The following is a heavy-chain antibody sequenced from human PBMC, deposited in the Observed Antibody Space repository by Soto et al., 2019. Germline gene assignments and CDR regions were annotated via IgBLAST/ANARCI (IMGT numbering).Heavy chain of an antibody. Sequence: GESLKISCKGSGYSFTSYWIGWVRQMPGKGLERMGIIYPGDSDTRYSPSFQGQVTISADKSISTAYLQWSSLKASDTAMYYCASADLAAAHHFEYWGQGTLVTVSS. D-gene: IGHD6-13*01. CDR3: ASADLAAAHHFEY. CDR2: IYPGDSDT. J-gene: IGHJ4*02. V-gene: IGHV5-51*01. CDR1: GYSFTSYW.